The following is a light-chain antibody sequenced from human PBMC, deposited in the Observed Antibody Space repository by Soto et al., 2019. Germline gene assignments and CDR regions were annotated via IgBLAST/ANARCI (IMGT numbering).Light chain of an antibody. CDR2: DAS. Sequence: EIVMTQSPATLSVSPGERVTLSCRASQSVSNKLDWYQQKPGQAPRLLIYDASGRAGSVPARLSGSGSGTEFTLTISSLQSEDFAVYFCQQYDDWPPTSGQGTKVEIK. V-gene: IGKV3-15*01. CDR3: QQYDDWPPT. CDR1: QSVSNK. J-gene: IGKJ1*01.